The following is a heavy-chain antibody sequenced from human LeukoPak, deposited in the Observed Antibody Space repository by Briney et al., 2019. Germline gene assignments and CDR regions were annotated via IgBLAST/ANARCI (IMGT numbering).Heavy chain of an antibody. D-gene: IGHD3-3*01. J-gene: IGHJ6*02. CDR1: GGSFSGYY. V-gene: IGHV4-34*01. Sequence: SETLSLTCAVYGGSFSGYYWSWIRQPPGKGLEWIGEINHSGSTNYNPSLKRRVTISVDTSKNQFSLKLSSVTAADTAVYYCARRRVRGVYDFWSGPGTTPMDVWGQGTTVTVSS. CDR3: ARRRVRGVYDFWSGPGTTPMDV. CDR2: INHSGST.